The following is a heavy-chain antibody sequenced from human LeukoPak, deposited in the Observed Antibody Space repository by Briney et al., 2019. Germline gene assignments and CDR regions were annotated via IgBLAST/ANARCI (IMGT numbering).Heavy chain of an antibody. CDR1: GFTLDEYG. D-gene: IGHD6-6*01. Sequence: GGSLRLSCAASGFTLDEYGMSWVRQAPGKGLEWVSGINWNGGSTGYVDSVKGRFTISRDNAKNSLYLQMNSLRAEDMALYYCAKAQYSSSSGGGIDYWGQGTLVTVSS. J-gene: IGHJ4*02. V-gene: IGHV3-20*04. CDR2: INWNGGST. CDR3: AKAQYSSSSGGGIDY.